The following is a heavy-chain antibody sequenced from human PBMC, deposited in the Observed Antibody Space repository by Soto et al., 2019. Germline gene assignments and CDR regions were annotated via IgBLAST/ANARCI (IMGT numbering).Heavy chain of an antibody. Sequence: SVKVSCKASGGTFSSYAISWVRQAPGQGLEWMGGIIPIFGTANYAQKFQGRVTITADKSTSTAYMELSSLRSEDTAVYYCARDGSSSWTLNSGSVWFDPWGQGXLVTVYS. V-gene: IGHV1-69*06. D-gene: IGHD6-13*01. CDR2: IIPIFGTA. CDR3: ARDGSSSWTLNSGSVWFDP. CDR1: GGTFSSYA. J-gene: IGHJ5*02.